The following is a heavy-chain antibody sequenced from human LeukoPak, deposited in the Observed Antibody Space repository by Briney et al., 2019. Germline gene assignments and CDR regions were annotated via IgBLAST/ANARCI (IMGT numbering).Heavy chain of an antibody. J-gene: IGHJ6*03. CDR2: IIPIFGTA. CDR3: ARDRRAAAGTSYYYYYYYMDV. Sequence: PVKVSCKASGGTFSSYAISWVRQAPGQGLEWMGGIIPIFGTANYAQKFQGRVTITTDESTSTAYMELSSLRSEDTAVYYCARDRRAAAGTSYYYYYYYMDVWGKGTTVTVSS. CDR1: GGTFSSYA. D-gene: IGHD6-13*01. V-gene: IGHV1-69*05.